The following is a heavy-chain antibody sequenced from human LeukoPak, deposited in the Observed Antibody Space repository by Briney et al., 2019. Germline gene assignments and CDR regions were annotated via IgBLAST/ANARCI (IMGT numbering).Heavy chain of an antibody. D-gene: IGHD1-26*01. Sequence: SETLSLTCTVSGGSISSYYWSWIWQPPGKGLEWIGEIYHSGSTNYNPSLKSRVTISVDKSKNQFSLKLSSVTAADTAVYYCAREEPGSYHFDYWGQGALVTVSS. V-gene: IGHV4-59*12. CDR3: AREEPGSYHFDY. CDR1: GGSISSYY. J-gene: IGHJ4*02. CDR2: IYHSGST.